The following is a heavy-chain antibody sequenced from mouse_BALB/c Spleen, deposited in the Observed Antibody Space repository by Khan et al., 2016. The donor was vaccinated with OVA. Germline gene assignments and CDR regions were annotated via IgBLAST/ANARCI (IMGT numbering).Heavy chain of an antibody. CDR3: ARDPQFITTVVYAMDY. D-gene: IGHD1-2*01. CDR2: IWAGAST. CDR1: GFSLTSYG. V-gene: IGHV2-9*02. Sequence: VQLVESGPGLVAPSQSLSITCTVSGFSLTSYGLHWVLQPPGKGLEWLGVIWAGASTNYNSALMSRLSISKDNSKSQVFLKMNSLQTDDTAMYHCARDPQFITTVVYAMDYWGQGTSVTVSS. J-gene: IGHJ4*01.